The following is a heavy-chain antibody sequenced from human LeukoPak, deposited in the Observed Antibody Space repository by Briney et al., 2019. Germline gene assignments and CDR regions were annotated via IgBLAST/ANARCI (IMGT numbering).Heavy chain of an antibody. Sequence: DGSLRLSCAASGFTVITNDMTGVGQAPGKGLDWVSVLYSDGNTKYADSVQGRFTISRDNSKNTLYLEMNSLSPDDTAVYYCARGVEPLAANTLAYWGQGTLVTVSS. CDR2: LYSDGNT. V-gene: IGHV3-53*01. CDR3: ARGVEPLAANTLAY. J-gene: IGHJ4*02. CDR1: GFTVITND. D-gene: IGHD1-14*01.